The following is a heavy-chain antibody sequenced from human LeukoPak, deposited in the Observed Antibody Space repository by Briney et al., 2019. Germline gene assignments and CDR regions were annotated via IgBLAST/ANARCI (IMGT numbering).Heavy chain of an antibody. Sequence: GGSLRLSCAASGFTFSSHGLHWVRQAPGKGLEWVAIIWYDGSNKYYADSVKGRSTISRDNSKNTLYLQMNSLRAEDTAVYYCARDIAAAGSMLDPWGQGTLVTVSS. CDR1: GFTFSSHG. J-gene: IGHJ5*02. CDR2: IWYDGSNK. D-gene: IGHD6-13*01. CDR3: ARDIAAAGSMLDP. V-gene: IGHV3-33*01.